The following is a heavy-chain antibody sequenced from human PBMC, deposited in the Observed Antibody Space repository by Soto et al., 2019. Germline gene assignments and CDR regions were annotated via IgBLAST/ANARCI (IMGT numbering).Heavy chain of an antibody. CDR1: GGSFSGYY. Sequence: SETLSLTCAVYGGSFSGYYWSWIRQPPGKGLEWIGEINHSGSTNYNPSLQSRLTLFVDTSKNQFSLKLSSVTAADTAVYYCVRTAQGINKGFWGQGTLVTVSS. V-gene: IGHV4-34*01. CDR3: VRTAQGINKGF. CDR2: INHSGST. J-gene: IGHJ4*01. D-gene: IGHD2-21*02.